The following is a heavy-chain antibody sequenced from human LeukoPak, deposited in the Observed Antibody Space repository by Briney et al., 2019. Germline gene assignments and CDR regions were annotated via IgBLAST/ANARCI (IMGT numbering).Heavy chain of an antibody. CDR1: GFTFSSYA. CDR3: AKGRAIRYFDWLPKEPDAFDI. CDR2: ISGSGGST. V-gene: IGHV3-23*01. J-gene: IGHJ3*02. Sequence: GGSLGLSCAASGFTFSSYAMSWVRQAPGKGLEWVSAISGSGGSTYPADSVKGRFTISRDNSKNTLYLQMNSLRAEDTAVYYCAKGRAIRYFDWLPKEPDAFDIWGQGTMVTVSS. D-gene: IGHD3-9*01.